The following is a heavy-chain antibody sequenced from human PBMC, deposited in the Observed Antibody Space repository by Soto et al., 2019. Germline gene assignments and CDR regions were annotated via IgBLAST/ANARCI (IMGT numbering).Heavy chain of an antibody. CDR1: GFTFSSYW. D-gene: IGHD6-19*01. J-gene: IGHJ5*02. CDR2: INYDGSTT. Sequence: EVQLVESGGGLVQPGGSLRLSCAASGFTFSSYWMHWVRQAPGKGLVWVSRINYDGSTTSYADSVQGRFTISRDNARNTLYLQMNSLRAEDTAVYYCAIAGTGWYWFDPWGQGTLVTVAS. V-gene: IGHV3-74*01. CDR3: AIAGTGWYWFDP.